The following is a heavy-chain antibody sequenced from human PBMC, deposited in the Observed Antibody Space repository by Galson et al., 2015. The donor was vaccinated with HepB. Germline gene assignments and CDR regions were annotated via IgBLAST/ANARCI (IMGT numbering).Heavy chain of an antibody. V-gene: IGHV3-7*01. CDR1: GFMFSRHW. D-gene: IGHD6-25*01. Sequence: SLRLSCADSGFMFSRHWMSWVRQAPGKGLEWVANIKEDGSEKNYVDSVKGRFIISRDNTMNSLYLQLNSLRVEDTAVYYCARDLSGGYGFGHYYYYYYMDVGGKGTLVTVSS. CDR3: ARDLSGGYGFGHYYYYYYMDV. CDR2: IKEDGSEK. J-gene: IGHJ6*03.